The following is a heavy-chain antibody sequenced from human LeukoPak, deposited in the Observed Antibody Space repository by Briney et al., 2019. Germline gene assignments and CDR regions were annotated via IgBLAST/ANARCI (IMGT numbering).Heavy chain of an antibody. CDR2: INTDGSRT. J-gene: IGHJ6*03. Sequence: PGGSLRLSCAASGFTFSIYWMHWVRQVPGKGLVWVSRINTDGSRTSYADAVKGRFTISRDNSKNTLYLQMNSLRAEDTAVYYCAKDKIEVGADYYMDVWGKGTTVTVSS. D-gene: IGHD1-26*01. V-gene: IGHV3-74*01. CDR3: AKDKIEVGADYYMDV. CDR1: GFTFSIYW.